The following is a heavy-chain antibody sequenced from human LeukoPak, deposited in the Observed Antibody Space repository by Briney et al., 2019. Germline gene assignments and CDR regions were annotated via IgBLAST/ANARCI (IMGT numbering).Heavy chain of an antibody. CDR3: AKDLRPDGINDFDH. Sequence: GGSLRLSCAASGFTFSSYWMSWVRQAPGKGLEWVANIRHDGSEKYYVDSVKGRFTISRDNAKDSLYLQMNSLRAEDTAVYYCAKDLRPDGINDFDHWGQGTLVTVSS. CDR1: GFTFSSYW. V-gene: IGHV3-7*03. J-gene: IGHJ4*02. CDR2: IRHDGSEK. D-gene: IGHD1-1*01.